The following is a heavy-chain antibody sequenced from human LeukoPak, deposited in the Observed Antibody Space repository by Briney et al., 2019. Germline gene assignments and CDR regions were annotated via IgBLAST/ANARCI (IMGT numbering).Heavy chain of an antibody. V-gene: IGHV3-43*01. J-gene: IGHJ4*02. D-gene: IGHD3-10*01. Sequence: GGSLRLSCAASGFTFDDYTMHWVRQTPGKGLEWVSGISWDGDTTYYADSVKGRFTISRDNNKNSLYLQMNSLRAEDTALYYCAKDMAAYYYASGNIDYWGQGTLVTVSS. CDR3: AKDMAAYYYASGNIDY. CDR2: ISWDGDTT. CDR1: GFTFDDYT.